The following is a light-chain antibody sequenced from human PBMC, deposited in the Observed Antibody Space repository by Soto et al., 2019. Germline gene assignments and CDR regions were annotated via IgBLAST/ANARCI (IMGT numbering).Light chain of an antibody. CDR3: QQRSNWPPT. CDR1: QSISSC. V-gene: IGKV3-11*01. CDR2: DAS. Sequence: TQSPSTLSASVGDRVTITCRASQSISSCLAWYQQKPGQAPRLLIYDASNRATGIPARFSGSGSGTDFTLTISSLEPEDFAVDYCQQRSNWPPTFGQGTKVDIK. J-gene: IGKJ1*01.